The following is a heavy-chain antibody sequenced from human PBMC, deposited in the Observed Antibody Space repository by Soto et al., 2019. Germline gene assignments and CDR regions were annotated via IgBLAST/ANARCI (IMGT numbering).Heavy chain of an antibody. D-gene: IGHD7-27*01. CDR1: GFSFSDYS. CDR3: ARDQRSSTWGDFDY. V-gene: IGHV3-21*01. J-gene: IGHJ4*02. Sequence: EVQLVESGGGLVKPGGSLRPSCAASGFSFSDYSMNWVRQAPGKGLEWVSSISSSSSYIYYADSLKGRFTVSRDNAKISLYLQMNSLRAEDTAIYYCARDQRSSTWGDFDYWGQGTLVAVSS. CDR2: ISSSSSYI.